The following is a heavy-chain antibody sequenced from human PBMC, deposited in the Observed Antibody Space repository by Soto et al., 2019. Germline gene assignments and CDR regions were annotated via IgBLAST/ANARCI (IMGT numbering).Heavy chain of an antibody. CDR1: GYTFTSYD. J-gene: IGHJ5*02. V-gene: IGHV1-8*01. Sequence: ASVKVSCKASGYTFTSYDINWVRQATGQGREWMGWMNPNSGNTGYAQKFQGRVTMTRNTSISTAYMELSSLRSEDTAVYYCARVKYCSGRSCRPTAPRKNWFDPWGQGTLVTVSS. CDR2: MNPNSGNT. D-gene: IGHD2-15*01. CDR3: ARVKYCSGRSCRPTAPRKNWFDP.